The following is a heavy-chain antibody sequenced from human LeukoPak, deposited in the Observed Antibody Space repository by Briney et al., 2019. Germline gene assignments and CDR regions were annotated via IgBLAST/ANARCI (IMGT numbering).Heavy chain of an antibody. CDR1: GFTFSGHW. Sequence: GGSLRLSYAASGFTFSGHWMSWVRQAPGKGLEWVANINQGGSDKYYVDSVKGRFTISRDNANNLLYLQMNSLRGEDTAVYYCTRDRSRAEDDWGQGTLVTVSS. D-gene: IGHD1-14*01. V-gene: IGHV3-7*01. J-gene: IGHJ4*02. CDR3: TRDRSRAEDD. CDR2: INQGGSDK.